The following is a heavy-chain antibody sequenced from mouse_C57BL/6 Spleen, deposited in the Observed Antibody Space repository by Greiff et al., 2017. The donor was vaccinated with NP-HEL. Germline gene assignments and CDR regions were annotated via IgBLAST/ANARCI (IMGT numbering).Heavy chain of an antibody. V-gene: IGHV1-69*01. Sequence: QVQLQQPGAELVMPGASVKLSCKASGYTFTSYWMHWVKQRPGQGLEWIGEIDPSDSYTNYNQKFKGKSTLTVDKSSSTAYMQRSSLTSEDSAVYYCARTNDGFIDYWGQGTTLTVSS. CDR3: ARTNDGFIDY. CDR2: IDPSDSYT. D-gene: IGHD2-3*01. J-gene: IGHJ2*01. CDR1: GYTFTSYW.